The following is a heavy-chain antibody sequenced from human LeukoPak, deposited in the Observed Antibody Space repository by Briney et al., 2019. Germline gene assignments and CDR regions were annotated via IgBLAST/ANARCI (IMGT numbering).Heavy chain of an antibody. CDR3: ARDQGPYYYDSSGSGFDP. Sequence: VKVSCKASGYTFTSYGISWVRQAPGQGLEWMGWISAYNGNTNYAQKLQGRVTMTTDTSTSTAYMELRSLRSDDTAVYYYARDQGPYYYDSSGSGFDPWGQGTLVTVSS. CDR2: ISAYNGNT. J-gene: IGHJ5*02. CDR1: GYTFTSYG. D-gene: IGHD3-22*01. V-gene: IGHV1-18*01.